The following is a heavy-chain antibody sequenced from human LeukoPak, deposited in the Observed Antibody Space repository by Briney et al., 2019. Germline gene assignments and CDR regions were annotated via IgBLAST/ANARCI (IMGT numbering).Heavy chain of an antibody. V-gene: IGHV4-34*01. CDR1: GGSFSGYY. CDR2: INHSGST. CDR3: ARRGYDSSAIDY. D-gene: IGHD3-22*01. J-gene: IGHJ4*02. Sequence: SETLSLTCAVYGGSFSGYYWSWIRQPPGKGLEWIGEINHSGSTNYNPSLKSRVTISVDTSKNQFSLKLSSVTAADTAVYYCARRGYDSSAIDYWGQGTLVTVSS.